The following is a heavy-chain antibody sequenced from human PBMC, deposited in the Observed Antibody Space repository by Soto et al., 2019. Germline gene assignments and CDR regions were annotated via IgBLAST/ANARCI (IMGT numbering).Heavy chain of an antibody. CDR3: ARREIQGPIDY. Sequence: QVQLQESGPGLVKPSDTLSLTCAVSGYSISSSNWWGWIRQPPGKGLEWIGYIYYSGTNYYNPSLKRRVTMSADTSKTQFSLKLTSVTAVDTAVYYCARREIQGPIDYWGQGTLVTVSS. V-gene: IGHV4-28*01. D-gene: IGHD1-26*01. CDR2: IYYSGTN. J-gene: IGHJ4*02. CDR1: GYSISSSNW.